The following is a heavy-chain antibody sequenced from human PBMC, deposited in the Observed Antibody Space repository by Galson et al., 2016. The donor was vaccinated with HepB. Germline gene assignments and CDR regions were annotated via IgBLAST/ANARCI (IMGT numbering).Heavy chain of an antibody. CDR1: GFNFNSYS. Sequence: SLRLSCAASGFNFNSYSMNWVRQAPGKGLEWVSSTGSSGFIFYADSVRGRFHISRDNVKKVLYLQLNDLRVEDTAVYNCARDSAVAGNARFTRYKYNCLDVWGQGTTVTVSS. CDR2: TGSSGFI. V-gene: IGHV3-21*01. J-gene: IGHJ6*02. CDR3: ARDSAVAGNARFTRYKYNCLDV. D-gene: IGHD6-19*01.